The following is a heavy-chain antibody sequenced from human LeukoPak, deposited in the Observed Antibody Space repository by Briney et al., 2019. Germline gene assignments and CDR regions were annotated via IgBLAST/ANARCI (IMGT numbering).Heavy chain of an antibody. Sequence: GGSLRLSSAASGFTSSSYSINWVRPPPGKWLEWVSYISSSSSTIYYADSVKGRFTISRDNAKNSLYLQMNSLRAEDTAVYYCARDRMGTDYWGQGTLVTVSS. V-gene: IGHV3-48*01. J-gene: IGHJ4*02. CDR1: GFTSSSYS. D-gene: IGHD2-8*01. CDR3: ARDRMGTDY. CDR2: ISSSSSTI.